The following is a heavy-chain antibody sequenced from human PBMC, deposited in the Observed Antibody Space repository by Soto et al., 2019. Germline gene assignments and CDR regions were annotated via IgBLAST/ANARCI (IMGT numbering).Heavy chain of an antibody. CDR1: GFTVSHDV. J-gene: IGHJ6*02. D-gene: IGHD2-21*01. V-gene: IGHV3-23*01. CDR3: AKVRASYLSASYFYYGMDV. CDR2: ISGSGSSV. Sequence: GGSLRLSCAGSGFTVSHDVLSWFRQARWGGLEWVSSISGSGSSVYLADSVRGRFAMSRDLSTNTVSLQMNSLTVEDTAIYYCAKVRASYLSASYFYYGMDVWGQGTTVTVSS.